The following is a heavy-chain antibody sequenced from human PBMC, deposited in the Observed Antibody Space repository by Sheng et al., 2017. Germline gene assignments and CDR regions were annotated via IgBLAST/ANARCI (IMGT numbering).Heavy chain of an antibody. V-gene: IGHV1-69*01. D-gene: IGHD6-6*01. Sequence: QVQLVQSGAEVKKPGSSVKVSCKASGGTFSSYAISWVRQAPGQGLEWMGGIIPIFGTANYAQKFQGRVTITADESTSTAYMELSSLRSEDTAVYYCASSIAARRTYYYYGMDVWGQGTTVTVSS. CDR1: GGTFSSYA. J-gene: IGHJ6*02. CDR2: IIPIFGTA. CDR3: ASSIAARRTYYYYGMDV.